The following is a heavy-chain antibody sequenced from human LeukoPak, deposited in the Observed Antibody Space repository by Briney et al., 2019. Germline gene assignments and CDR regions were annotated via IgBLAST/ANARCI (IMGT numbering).Heavy chain of an antibody. V-gene: IGHV3-48*01. D-gene: IGHD3-16*01. CDR2: ISSSYRTI. J-gene: IGHJ3*02. CDR3: ARDLGGGDAFDI. CDR1: GFTFSSYS. Sequence: PGGSLRLSCAASGFTFSSYSMNWVRQAPGKGLEWVSYISSSYRTIYYADSVKGRFTVSRDNAKNSLYLQMSSLRAEDTAFYYCARDLGGGDAFDIWGQGTMVTVS.